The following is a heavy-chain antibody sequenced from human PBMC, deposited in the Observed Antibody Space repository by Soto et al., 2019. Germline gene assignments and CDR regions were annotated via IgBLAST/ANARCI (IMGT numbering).Heavy chain of an antibody. CDR3: SRGAGGYISVYGLDV. Sequence: QPGGSLRLSCAASGFTFTNYGIHWVRQAPGKGLEWVAVVWFDGNTKYYADSVKGRFTISRDNSKNTVYLQMNSLRAEDTALYYCSRGAGGYISVYGLDVWGQGTTVTVSS. D-gene: IGHD5-12*01. CDR1: GFTFTNYG. CDR2: VWFDGNTK. J-gene: IGHJ6*02. V-gene: IGHV3-33*01.